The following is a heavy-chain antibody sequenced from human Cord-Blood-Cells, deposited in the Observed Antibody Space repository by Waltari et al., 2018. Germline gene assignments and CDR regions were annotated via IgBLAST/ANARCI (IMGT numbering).Heavy chain of an antibody. Sequence: QVQLVQSGAEVKKPGASVKVSCKVSGYTLTELSMHWVRQAPGKGLEWMGGFDPEEGEKIYAQKFQGRVTMTEDTSTDTAYMELSSLRSEDTAVYYCATRNSGSYYYYYYMDVWGKGTTVTVSS. D-gene: IGHD1-26*01. CDR2: FDPEEGEK. CDR3: ATRNSGSYYYYYYMDV. J-gene: IGHJ6*03. V-gene: IGHV1-24*01. CDR1: GYTLTELS.